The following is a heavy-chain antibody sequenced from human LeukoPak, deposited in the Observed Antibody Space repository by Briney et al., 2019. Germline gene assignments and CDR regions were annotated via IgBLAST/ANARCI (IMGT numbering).Heavy chain of an antibody. CDR2: INSDGSST. J-gene: IGHJ5*01. Sequence: GGSLRLSCAASGFVLSDFWVHSVRQAPGKGLAWVARINSDGSSTSYADSVEGRFTISRDNAKNTLYLQMNSLRVEDTAVYYCAKPHVGTVSNWFDSWGQGTLVTVSS. D-gene: IGHD4-17*01. V-gene: IGHV3-74*01. CDR1: GFVLSDFW. CDR3: AKPHVGTVSNWFDS.